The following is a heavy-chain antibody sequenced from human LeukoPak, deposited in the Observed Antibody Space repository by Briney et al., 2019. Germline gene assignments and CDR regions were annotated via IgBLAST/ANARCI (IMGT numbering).Heavy chain of an antibody. V-gene: IGHV1-69*06. J-gene: IGHJ6*03. CDR2: IIPIFGTA. CDR3: ARGQNYYYYMDV. Sequence: ASVKVSCKASGGTFSNYAISWVRQAPGQGLEWMGGIIPIFGTANYAQKFQGRVTITADKSTSTAYMELSSLRSEDTAVYYCARGQNYYYYMDVWGKGTTVTVSS. CDR1: GGTFSNYA.